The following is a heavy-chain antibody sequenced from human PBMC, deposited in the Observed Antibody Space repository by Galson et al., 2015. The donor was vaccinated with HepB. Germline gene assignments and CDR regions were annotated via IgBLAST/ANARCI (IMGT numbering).Heavy chain of an antibody. Sequence: SLRLSCAASGFTFSGSAMHWVRQASGKGLEWVGRIRSKANSYATAYAASVKGRFTISRDDSKNTAYLQMNSLKTEDTAVYYCTRRWDYGGNLDFDYWGQGTLVTVSS. CDR2: IRSKANSYAT. CDR1: GFTFSGSA. V-gene: IGHV3-73*01. CDR3: TRRWDYGGNLDFDY. J-gene: IGHJ4*02. D-gene: IGHD4-23*01.